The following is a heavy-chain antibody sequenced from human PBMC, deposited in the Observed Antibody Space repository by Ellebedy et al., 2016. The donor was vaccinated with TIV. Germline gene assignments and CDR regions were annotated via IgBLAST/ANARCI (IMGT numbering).Heavy chain of an antibody. CDR1: GFTFSNYA. D-gene: IGHD3-16*01. Sequence: GESLKISCAASGFTFSNYAMNWVRQAPGKGLEWVSYISSSSSTIYYADSVKGRFTISRDNAKNSLYLQMNSLRAEDTAVYYCARDLGGVYYYFDYWGQGTLVTVSS. V-gene: IGHV3-48*04. CDR2: ISSSSSTI. J-gene: IGHJ4*02. CDR3: ARDLGGVYYYFDY.